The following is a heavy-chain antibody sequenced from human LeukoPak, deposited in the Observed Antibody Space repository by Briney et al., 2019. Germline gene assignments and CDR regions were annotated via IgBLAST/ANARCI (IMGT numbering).Heavy chain of an antibody. Sequence: ASVKVPCKASGYTFTSYGISWVRQAPGQGLEWMGWISAYNGNTNYAQKLQGRVTMTTDTSTSTAYMELRSLRSDDTTVYYCARGGASNYYYYYMDVWGKGTTVTVSS. CDR2: ISAYNGNT. D-gene: IGHD3-10*01. CDR3: ARGGASNYYYYYMDV. CDR1: GYTFTSYG. V-gene: IGHV1-18*01. J-gene: IGHJ6*03.